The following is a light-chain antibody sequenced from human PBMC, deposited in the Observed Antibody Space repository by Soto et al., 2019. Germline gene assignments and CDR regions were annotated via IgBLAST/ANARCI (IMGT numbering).Light chain of an antibody. CDR1: QRGTNN. Sequence: ETVLTQSPATLSLSPGETATLSCRASQRGTNNLAWYQWKLGQPPRLLIYGASTRATGIPVRFRGSGSGTEFTLTISSLQSEDSAVYYCQQHHNWPWTFCQGTRVELK. J-gene: IGKJ1*01. CDR3: QQHHNWPWT. V-gene: IGKV3-15*01. CDR2: GAS.